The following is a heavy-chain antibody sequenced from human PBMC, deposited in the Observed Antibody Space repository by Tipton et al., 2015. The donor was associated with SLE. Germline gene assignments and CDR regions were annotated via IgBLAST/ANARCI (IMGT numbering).Heavy chain of an antibody. Sequence: LRLSCAASGFTFSSYSMNWVRQAPGKGLEWIGYIYYSGSTNYNPSLKSRLTMSVDTSKNQFSLKLSSVTAADTAVYYCAREGMGAQGAFDIWGQGTMVTVSS. V-gene: IGHV4-59*12. CDR3: AREGMGAQGAFDI. D-gene: IGHD1-26*01. CDR2: IYYSGST. CDR1: GFTFSSYS. J-gene: IGHJ3*02.